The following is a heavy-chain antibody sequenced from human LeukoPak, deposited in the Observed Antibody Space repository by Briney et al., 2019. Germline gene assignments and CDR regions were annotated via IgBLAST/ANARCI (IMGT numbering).Heavy chain of an antibody. CDR2: IYYSGSS. J-gene: IGHJ4*02. V-gene: IGHV4-39*07. Sequence: SETLSLTCTVSGGSISSSSYYWGWIRQPPGKGLDWIGSIYYSGSSYYNPSLKSRVTISVDKSKNQFSLKLSSVTAADTAVYYCARVGQQWLVVGYYFDYWGQGTLVTVSS. CDR1: GGSISSSSYY. CDR3: ARVGQQWLVVGYYFDY. D-gene: IGHD6-19*01.